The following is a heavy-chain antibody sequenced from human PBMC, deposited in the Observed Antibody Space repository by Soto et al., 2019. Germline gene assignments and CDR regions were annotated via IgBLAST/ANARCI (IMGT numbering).Heavy chain of an antibody. V-gene: IGHV2-5*01. CDR2: FYWNDDK. CDR1: GFSLTTSGVA. CDR3: AHRPTSTDDFYFDY. Sequence: QITLTESGPTLVTPTQTLTLTCSFSGFSLTTSGVAVGWFRQPPGKAPEWLALFYWNDDKRYSPSLRSGLTVTGDSSKNQVVLTLANVDPVDSGTYYCAHRPTSTDDFYFDYWGQGTLVTVSS. D-gene: IGHD2-21*02. J-gene: IGHJ4*02.